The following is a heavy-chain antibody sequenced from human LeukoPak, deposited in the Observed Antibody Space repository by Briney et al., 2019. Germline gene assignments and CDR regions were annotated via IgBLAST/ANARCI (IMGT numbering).Heavy chain of an antibody. CDR2: INHSGST. Sequence: SETLSLTCAVYGGSFSGYYWSWIRQPPGKGLEWIGEINHSGSTNYNPSLKSRVTISVDTSKNQFSLKLRSVTAADTAVYYCARDARDGYNSDWFDPWGQGTLVTVSS. J-gene: IGHJ5*02. CDR1: GGSFSGYY. D-gene: IGHD5-24*01. V-gene: IGHV4-34*01. CDR3: ARDARDGYNSDWFDP.